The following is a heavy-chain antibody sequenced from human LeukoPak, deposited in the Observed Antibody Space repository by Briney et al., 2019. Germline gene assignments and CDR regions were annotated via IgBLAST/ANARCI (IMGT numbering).Heavy chain of an antibody. V-gene: IGHV4-39*01. J-gene: IGHJ4*02. CDR1: GFTFSSYSMN. CDR2: MYYSGST. D-gene: IGHD3-3*01. CDR3: ARRDRTYYDFWSGFFDY. Sequence: PGGSLRLSCAASGFTFSSYSMNWVRQAPGKGLEWIGSMYYSGSTYYNPSLKSRVTIPVDTSKNQFSLKLSSVTAADTAVYYCARRDRTYYDFWSGFFDYWGQGTLVTVSS.